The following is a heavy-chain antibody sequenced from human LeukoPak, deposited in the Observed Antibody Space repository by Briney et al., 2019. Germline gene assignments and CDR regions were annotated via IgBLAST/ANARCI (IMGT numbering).Heavy chain of an antibody. J-gene: IGHJ4*02. V-gene: IGHV4-59*01. D-gene: IGHD3-22*01. Sequence: SETLSLTCTVSGGSISSYYWSWIRQPPGKGLEWIGYIYYSGSTNYNPSLRSRVTILVDTSENQFSLKLSSVTAADTAVYYCARVSMIRGFDYWGQGTLVTVSS. CDR1: GGSISSYY. CDR3: ARVSMIRGFDY. CDR2: IYYSGST.